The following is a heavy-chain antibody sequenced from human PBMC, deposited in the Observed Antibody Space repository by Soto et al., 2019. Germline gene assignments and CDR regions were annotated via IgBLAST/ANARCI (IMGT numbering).Heavy chain of an antibody. CDR3: ARVLRGRIYFDY. J-gene: IGHJ4*02. V-gene: IGHV4-31*02. CDR1: GGSISSGGYY. Sequence: SETLSLTCTVSGGSISSGGYYWSWIRQHPGKGLEWIGYIYYSGSTYYNPSLKSRVTISVDTSKNQFSLKLSSVTAADTAVYYCARVLRGRIYFDYWGQGTLVTVSS. D-gene: IGHD3-10*01. CDR2: IYYSGST.